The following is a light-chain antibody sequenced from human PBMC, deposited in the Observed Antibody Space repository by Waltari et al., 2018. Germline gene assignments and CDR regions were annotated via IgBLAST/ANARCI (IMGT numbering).Light chain of an antibody. CDR3: VEWDDSLGGVV. J-gene: IGLJ2*01. CDR2: RNN. Sequence: YQHLPGTANKRLSHRNNQRPSGVPGRFSGSTSGTSDSLAISVLRSEDEAEYDCVEWDDSLGGVVFGGGTKVAVL. V-gene: IGLV1-47*01.